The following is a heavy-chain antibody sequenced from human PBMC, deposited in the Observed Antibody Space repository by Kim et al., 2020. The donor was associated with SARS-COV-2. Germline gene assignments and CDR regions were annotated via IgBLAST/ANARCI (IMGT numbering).Heavy chain of an antibody. Sequence: YSQKFQGRVTITRDTSASTAYMELSSLRSEDTAVYYCARSRELPADPFDYWGQGTLVTVSS. CDR3: ARSRELPADPFDY. V-gene: IGHV1-3*01. J-gene: IGHJ4*02. D-gene: IGHD1-26*01.